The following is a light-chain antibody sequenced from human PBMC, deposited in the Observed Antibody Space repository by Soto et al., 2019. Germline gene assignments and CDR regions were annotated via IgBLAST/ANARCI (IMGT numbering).Light chain of an antibody. CDR2: DTS. J-gene: IGKJ1*01. V-gene: IGKV3-11*01. CDR1: QSVGSY. Sequence: IVMTQSPGTLSLSPGERATLSCRASQSVGSYLAWFQQTPGQAPRLLIYDTSNRATGITARFSGSGSGTDFTITISSLETEDFAVYYCQPRSDWPPTVGQGTKVDIK. CDR3: QPRSDWPPT.